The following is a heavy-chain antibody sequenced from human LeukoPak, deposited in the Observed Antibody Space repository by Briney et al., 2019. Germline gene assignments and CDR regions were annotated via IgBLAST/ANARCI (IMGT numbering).Heavy chain of an antibody. V-gene: IGHV4-59*01. CDR2: IDYSGST. D-gene: IGHD3-10*01. J-gene: IGHJ4*02. CDR3: ARGEGGYGSGLYKP. Sequence: SETLPLTCTVSGGSSSSYYWSWIRQPPGKRLEWIGYIDYSGSTNYNPALKGRVTFSLDTSKNQVSLKLTSVTAADTAVYFCARGEGGYGSGLYKPWGQGILVTVSS. CDR1: GGSSSSYY.